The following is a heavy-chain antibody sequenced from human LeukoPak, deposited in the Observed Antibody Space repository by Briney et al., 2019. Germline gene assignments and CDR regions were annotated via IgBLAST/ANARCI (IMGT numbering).Heavy chain of an antibody. CDR1: GFTFSSYA. CDR3: ASIEYSSSSYYYYGMDV. CDR2: IWYDGSNK. J-gene: IGHJ6*02. Sequence: GGSLRLSCAASGFTFSSYAMHWVRQAPGKGLEWVAVIWYDGSNKYYADSVKGRFTISRDNSKNTLYLQMNSLRAEDTAVYYCASIEYSSSSYYYYGMDVWGQGTTVTVSS. V-gene: IGHV3-33*08. D-gene: IGHD6-6*01.